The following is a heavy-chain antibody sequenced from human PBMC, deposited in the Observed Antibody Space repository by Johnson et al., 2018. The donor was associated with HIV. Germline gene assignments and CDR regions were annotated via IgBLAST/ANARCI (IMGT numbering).Heavy chain of an antibody. D-gene: IGHD2-21*02. V-gene: IGHV3-30*04. CDR2: ISYDGSNK. CDR3: TRDQYCGGDCYSFGAFDI. CDR1: GFTFSSYA. Sequence: QMLLVESGGGVVQPGRSLRLSCAASGFTFSSYAMHWVRQAPGKGLEWVAVISYDGSNKYYADSVKGRFTISRDNSKNSLYLQMSSLGAEDTAVYYCTRDQYCGGDCYSFGAFDIWGQGTMVTVSS. J-gene: IGHJ3*02.